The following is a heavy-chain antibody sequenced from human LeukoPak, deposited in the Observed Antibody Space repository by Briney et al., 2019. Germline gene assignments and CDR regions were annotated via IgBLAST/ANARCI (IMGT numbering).Heavy chain of an antibody. Sequence: GESLKISCQGSGYTFSNYWIAWVRQMPEKGLEWMGIIYPGDSDTRYSPSFQGQVTISADKSISTAYLQWSSLKASDTAMYYCARRAPTMDWFDPWGQGTLVTVSS. CDR1: GYTFSNYW. J-gene: IGHJ5*02. CDR2: IYPGDSDT. V-gene: IGHV5-51*01. CDR3: ARRAPTMDWFDP. D-gene: IGHD5-12*01.